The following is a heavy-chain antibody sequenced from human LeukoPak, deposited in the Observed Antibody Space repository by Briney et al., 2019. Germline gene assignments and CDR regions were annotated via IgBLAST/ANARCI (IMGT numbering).Heavy chain of an antibody. CDR2: ISGDGDST. J-gene: IGHJ4*02. D-gene: IGHD4-23*01. Sequence: GGSLRLSCAASGFTFDYYAMHWVRQAPGKGLEWVSLISGDGDSTYYADSVKGRFTISRDNSKNSLYLQMNSLRTEDTALYYCAKDLIEINYGGNSHSSYWGQGTLVTVSS. CDR3: AKDLIEINYGGNSHSSY. CDR1: GFTFDYYA. V-gene: IGHV3-43*02.